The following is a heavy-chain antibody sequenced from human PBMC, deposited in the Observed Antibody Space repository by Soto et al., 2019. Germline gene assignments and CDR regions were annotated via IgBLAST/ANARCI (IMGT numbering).Heavy chain of an antibody. J-gene: IGHJ4*02. D-gene: IGHD6-19*01. V-gene: IGHV2-5*01. CDR2: IYWNDDK. Sequence: QITLKESGPTLLKPTQTLTLTCTFSGFSLSTSAVGVNWIRQPPGKALEWLALIYWNDDKHYSPSLSGRLTITKDTSKTQVVLTMTNMSPVDTATYYCAHGSGWLSDYWGQGILVTVSS. CDR1: GFSLSTSAVG. CDR3: AHGSGWLSDY.